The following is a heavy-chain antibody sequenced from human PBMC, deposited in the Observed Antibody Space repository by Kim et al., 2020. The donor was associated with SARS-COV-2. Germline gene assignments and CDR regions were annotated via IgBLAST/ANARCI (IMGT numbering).Heavy chain of an antibody. V-gene: IGHV3-74*01. CDR3: ASLLGSQQLIDY. CDR2: INSDGTST. J-gene: IGHJ4*02. D-gene: IGHD1-1*01. CDR1: GFTFNIYQ. Sequence: GGSLRLSCVVSGFTFNIYQMHWVRQAPGKGLVWVSDINSDGTSTTYADSVKGRFTISRDNVENTLYLQMNSLRAEDTAVYYCASLLGSQQLIDYWGQGTLVTVSS.